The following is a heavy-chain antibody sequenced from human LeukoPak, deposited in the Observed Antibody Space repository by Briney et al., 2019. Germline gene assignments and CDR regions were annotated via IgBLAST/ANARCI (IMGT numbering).Heavy chain of an antibody. CDR2: INPNSGGT. D-gene: IGHD6-13*01. Sequence: ASVKVSCKASGYTFTGYYMHWVRQAPGQGLEWMGWINPNSGGTNYAQKFQGRVTMTRDTSISTAYMELSRRRSDDTAVYYCASSYSSSWYEEYYFDYWGQGTLVTVSS. V-gene: IGHV1-2*02. CDR1: GYTFTGYY. CDR3: ASSYSSSWYEEYYFDY. J-gene: IGHJ4*02.